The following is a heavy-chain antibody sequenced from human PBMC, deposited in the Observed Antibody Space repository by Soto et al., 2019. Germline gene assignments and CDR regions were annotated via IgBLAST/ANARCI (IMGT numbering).Heavy chain of an antibody. CDR2: MNPNSGNT. CDR3: ARERTGTTSMDV. D-gene: IGHD1-1*01. CDR1: GYTFTSYD. Sequence: QVQLVQSGAEVKKPGASVKVSCKASGYTFTSYDINWVRQATGQGLEWMGWMNPNSGNTGYAQKFQGRVTMTRNTSISTAYMSLSSLRSGDTAVYYCARERTGTTSMDVWGQGTTVTVSS. J-gene: IGHJ6*02. V-gene: IGHV1-8*01.